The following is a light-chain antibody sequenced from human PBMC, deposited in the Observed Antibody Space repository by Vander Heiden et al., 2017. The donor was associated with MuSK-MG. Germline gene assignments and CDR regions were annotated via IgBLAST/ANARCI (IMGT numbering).Light chain of an antibody. CDR2: EVS. Sequence: QSALTQPASVSGSPGQSITISCTGTSSDVGSYNLVSWYQQHPGKAPKFLIYEVSKRPSGVANRFSGSKSGNTASLTISGRQAEDEADYYCCSYAGSSTVLFGGGTKVTVL. V-gene: IGLV2-23*02. CDR3: CSYAGSSTVL. J-gene: IGLJ2*01. CDR1: SSDVGSYNL.